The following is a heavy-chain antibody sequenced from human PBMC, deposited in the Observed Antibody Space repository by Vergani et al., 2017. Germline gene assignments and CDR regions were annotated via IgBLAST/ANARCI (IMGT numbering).Heavy chain of an antibody. CDR2: IYYSGST. V-gene: IGHV4-59*01. CDR3: ARVPVPYCSSTSCYYYMDV. Sequence: QVQLQESGPGLVKPSETLSLTCTVSGGSISSYYWSWIRQPPGKGLEWIGYIYYSGSTNYNPSLKSRVTISVDTSKNQFSLKLSSVPAADTDVYYCARVPVPYCSSTSCYYYMDVWGKGTTVTVSS. D-gene: IGHD2-2*01. CDR1: GGSISSYY. J-gene: IGHJ6*03.